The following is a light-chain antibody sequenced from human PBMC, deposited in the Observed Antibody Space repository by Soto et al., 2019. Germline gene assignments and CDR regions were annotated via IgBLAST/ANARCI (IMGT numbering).Light chain of an antibody. V-gene: IGKV3-15*01. J-gene: IGKJ2*01. CDR1: QSISRS. CDR3: HQYNSWPPGT. CDR2: DAS. Sequence: EIGMNQSPATLSVSTGERATLSCRASQSISRSLAWYQQKPGQAPRLLISDASTRATGIPARFSGSGSGTEFTLTISSLQSEDFALYYCHQYNSWPPGTFGQGTKVDIK.